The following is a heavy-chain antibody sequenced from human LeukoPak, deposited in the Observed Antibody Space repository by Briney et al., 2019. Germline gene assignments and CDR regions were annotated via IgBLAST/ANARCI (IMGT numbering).Heavy chain of an antibody. V-gene: IGHV4-61*02. CDR2: ILTCGST. J-gene: IGHJ6*03. CDR1: GGSINSGTYY. D-gene: IGHD6-6*01. CDR3: ARGESSSSPLYYYYYYMDV. Sequence: PSESLSLTCTVSGGSINSGTYYWSWIRQPAGKGLEWIGLILTCGSTNYNPSLKSRVTISVDTSKNQFSLKLSSVTAADTAMYYCARGESSSSPLYYYYYYMDVWGKGTTVTVSS.